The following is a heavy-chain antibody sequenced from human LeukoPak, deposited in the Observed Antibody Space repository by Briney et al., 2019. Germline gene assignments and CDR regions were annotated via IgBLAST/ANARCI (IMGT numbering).Heavy chain of an antibody. J-gene: IGHJ6*03. CDR1: GGSFSGYY. V-gene: IGHV4-34*01. CDR3: ARARCSSTSCYKVLTQYYYYYYMDV. CDR2: INHSGST. Sequence: SETLSLTCAVYGGSFSGYYWSWIRQPPGKGLEWIGEINHSGSTNYNPSLKSRATISVDTSKNQFSLKLSSVTAADTAVYYCARARCSSTSCYKVLTQYYYYYYMDVWGKGTTVTVSS. D-gene: IGHD2-2*02.